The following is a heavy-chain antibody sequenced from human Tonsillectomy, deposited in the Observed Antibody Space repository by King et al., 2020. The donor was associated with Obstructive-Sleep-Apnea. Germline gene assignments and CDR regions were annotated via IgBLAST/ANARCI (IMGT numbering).Heavy chain of an antibody. J-gene: IGHJ4*02. CDR2: IGTAGDT. CDR1: GFNFSSYD. Sequence: VQLVEAGGGLVQPGGSLRLSCAGSGFNFSSYDMHWVRQATGKGLEWGSAIGTAGDTYYPGSVKGRFTISRENAKNSLYLQMNSLRAGDTAVYYCARGGATRDFDYWGQGTLVTVSS. CDR3: ARGGATRDFDY. D-gene: IGHD1-26*01. V-gene: IGHV3-13*01.